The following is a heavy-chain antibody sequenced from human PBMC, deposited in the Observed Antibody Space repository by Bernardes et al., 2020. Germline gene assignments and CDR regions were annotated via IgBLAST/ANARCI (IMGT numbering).Heavy chain of an antibody. V-gene: IGHV3-73*01. CDR1: GFIFSGST. Sequence: GGTLRLSCAASGFIFSGSTMHWVRQASRKGLEWVGRIRNKANSYATAYAASVKGRFTISRDDSKNTAYLQMNSLKTEDTAVYYCTRKSNYFDYWGQGTLVTVSS. CDR2: IRNKANSYAT. J-gene: IGHJ4*02. CDR3: TRKSNYFDY.